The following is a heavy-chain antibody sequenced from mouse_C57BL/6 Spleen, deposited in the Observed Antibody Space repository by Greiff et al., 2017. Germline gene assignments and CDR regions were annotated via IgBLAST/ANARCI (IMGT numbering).Heavy chain of an antibody. J-gene: IGHJ3*01. D-gene: IGHD2-12*01. CDR2: INPNNGGT. CDR1: GYTFTDYY. Sequence: EVQLQQSGPELVKPGASVKISCKASGYTFTDYYMNWVKQSHGKSLEWIGDINPNNGGTSYNQKFKGKATLTVDKSSSTAYMELRSLTSEDSAVYYCARPDYSPFAYWGQGTLVTVSA. V-gene: IGHV1-26*01. CDR3: ARPDYSPFAY.